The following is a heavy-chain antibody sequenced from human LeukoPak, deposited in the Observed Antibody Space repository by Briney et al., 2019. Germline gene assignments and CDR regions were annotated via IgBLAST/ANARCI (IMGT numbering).Heavy chain of an antibody. CDR1: GGSISSYY. Sequence: SETLSLTCTVSGGSISSYYWGWIRQPPGKGLEWIGSIYYSGSTYYNPSLKSRVTISVDTSKNQFSLKLSSVTAADTAVYYCARHEYSGSYYPFDYWGQGTLVTVSS. V-gene: IGHV4-39*01. D-gene: IGHD1-26*01. J-gene: IGHJ4*02. CDR3: ARHEYSGSYYPFDY. CDR2: IYYSGST.